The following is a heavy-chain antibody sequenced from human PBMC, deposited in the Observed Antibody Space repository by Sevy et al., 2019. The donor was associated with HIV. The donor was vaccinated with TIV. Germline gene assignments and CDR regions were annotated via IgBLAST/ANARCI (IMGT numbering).Heavy chain of an antibody. Sequence: ASVKVSCKASGYTFTGHYMHWVRQAPEQGLEWMGWINPNSGSTDYAQKFQGRVTLTRDTSISTAYLELSRLTSDDTAVYYCARVFPYCSGGSCYSPYDAFDIWGQGTMVTVSS. CDR3: ARVFPYCSGGSCYSPYDAFDI. J-gene: IGHJ3*02. V-gene: IGHV1-2*02. D-gene: IGHD2-15*01. CDR2: INPNSGST. CDR1: GYTFTGHY.